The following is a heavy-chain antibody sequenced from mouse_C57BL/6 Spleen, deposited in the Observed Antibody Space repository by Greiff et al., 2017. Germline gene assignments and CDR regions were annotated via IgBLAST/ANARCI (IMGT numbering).Heavy chain of an antibody. CDR2: ISGGGGNT. D-gene: IGHD2-2*01. CDR3: ARRGGYDVEAMDY. J-gene: IGHJ4*01. V-gene: IGHV5-9*01. CDR1: GFTFSSYT. Sequence: EVQLVESGGGLVKPGGSLKLSCAASGFTFSSYTMSWVRQTPEKRLEWVATISGGGGNTYYPDSVKGRFTISRDNAKNTLYLQMSSLRSEDTALYYCARRGGYDVEAMDYWGQGTSVTVSS.